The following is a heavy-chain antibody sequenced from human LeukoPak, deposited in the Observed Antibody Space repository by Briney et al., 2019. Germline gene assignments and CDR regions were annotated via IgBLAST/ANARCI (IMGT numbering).Heavy chain of an antibody. CDR1: GFTFSSYS. D-gene: IGHD3-22*01. J-gene: IGHJ3*02. V-gene: IGHV3-48*02. Sequence: PGGSLRLSCAASGFTFSSYSMNWVRQAPGKGLEWVSYISSSSSTIYYADSVKGRFTISRDNAKNSLYLQMNSLRDEDTAVYYCARGVTYYYDSSVYLDAFDIWGQGKMVTVSS. CDR3: ARGVTYYYDSSVYLDAFDI. CDR2: ISSSSSTI.